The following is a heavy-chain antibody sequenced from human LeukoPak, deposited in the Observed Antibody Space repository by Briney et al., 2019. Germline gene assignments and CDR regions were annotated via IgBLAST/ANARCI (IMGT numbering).Heavy chain of an antibody. Sequence: GGSLRLSCAASGFTFDDYGMSWVRQAPGKGLEWVSGIKWNGGSTSYADSVKGRFTISRDNAKNSLYLHMNSLRAEDTALYYCARGGITIFGVAIPNFGYWGQGTLVTVSS. CDR3: ARGGITIFGVAIPNFGY. V-gene: IGHV3-20*04. J-gene: IGHJ4*02. CDR2: IKWNGGST. CDR1: GFTFDDYG. D-gene: IGHD3-3*01.